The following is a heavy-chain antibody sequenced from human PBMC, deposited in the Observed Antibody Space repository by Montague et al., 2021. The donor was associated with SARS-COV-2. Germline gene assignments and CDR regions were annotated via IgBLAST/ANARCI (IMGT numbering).Heavy chain of an antibody. CDR1: GGSLSSGLFY. CDR2: IHNGGTT. CDR3: ARHLAYCAGDCYPDYFDY. V-gene: IGHV4-39*01. Sequence: SETLSLTCTVSGGSLSSGLFYWGWIRQPPGKGLGWIGSIHNGGTTTNNPSLKSRVTLSADSSKNQFSLRLDSMTAADTAVYYCARHLAYCAGDCYPDYFDYWGLGTPVTVSS. J-gene: IGHJ4*02. D-gene: IGHD2-21*01.